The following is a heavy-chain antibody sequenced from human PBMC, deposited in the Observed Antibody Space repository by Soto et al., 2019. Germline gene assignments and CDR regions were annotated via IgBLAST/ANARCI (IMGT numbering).Heavy chain of an antibody. CDR3: ARDRGGYYDILTGDYRSAYGMDV. D-gene: IGHD3-9*01. J-gene: IGHJ6*02. V-gene: IGHV1-18*01. Sequence: QVQLVQSGAEVKKPGASVKVSCKASGYTFTSYGISWVRQAPGQGLEWMGRISAYNGNTNYAQKLQGRVTMTTDTSTSTAYRELRSLRSDDTAVYYCARDRGGYYDILTGDYRSAYGMDVWGQGTTVTVSS. CDR2: ISAYNGNT. CDR1: GYTFTSYG.